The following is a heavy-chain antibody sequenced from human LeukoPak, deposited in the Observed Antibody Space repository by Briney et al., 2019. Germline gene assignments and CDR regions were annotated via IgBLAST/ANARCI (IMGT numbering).Heavy chain of an antibody. V-gene: IGHV4-30-2*01. CDR3: ARAADFDWSPTAPRFDP. CDR2: IYHSGST. J-gene: IGHJ5*02. Sequence: PSQTLSLTCTVSGGSISSGGYYWSWIRQPPGKGLEWIGYIYHSGSTYYNPSLKSRVTISVDRSKNRFSLKLSSVTAADTAVYYCARAADFDWSPTAPRFDPWGQGTLVTVSS. CDR1: GGSISSGGYY. D-gene: IGHD3-9*01.